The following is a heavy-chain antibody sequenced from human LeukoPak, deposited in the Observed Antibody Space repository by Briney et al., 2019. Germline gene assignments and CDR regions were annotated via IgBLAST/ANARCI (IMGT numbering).Heavy chain of an antibody. J-gene: IGHJ3*02. CDR1: GYTFTDYF. CDR3: GINRLGKALDI. Sequence: GASVKVSFKASGYTFTDYFIHWVRQAPGQGLEWMGWIGPKSGDTSYSQKFQGRVTVTRDTSISTAYMELSRLRSDDTAVYYCGINRLGKALDIWGQGTMVTVSS. V-gene: IGHV1-2*02. CDR2: IGPKSGDT. D-gene: IGHD7-27*01.